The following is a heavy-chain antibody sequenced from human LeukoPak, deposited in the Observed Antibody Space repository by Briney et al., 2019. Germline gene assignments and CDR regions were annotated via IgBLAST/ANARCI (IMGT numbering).Heavy chain of an antibody. J-gene: IGHJ4*02. CDR1: GFTFSSYA. Sequence: GGSLRLSCAASGFTFSSYALSWVRQAPGKGLEWVSALSGSGGSTYYADSAKGRFTISRDNSKNTLYLQMNSLRAEDTAVYYCAKATYYFDYWGQGTLVTVSS. CDR2: LSGSGGST. V-gene: IGHV3-23*01. CDR3: AKATYYFDY.